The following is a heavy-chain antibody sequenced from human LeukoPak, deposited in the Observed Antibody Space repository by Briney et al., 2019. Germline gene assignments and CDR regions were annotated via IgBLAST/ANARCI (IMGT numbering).Heavy chain of an antibody. CDR3: ARARDTAYNPFDY. D-gene: IGHD1-1*01. CDR2: ITSTGSTK. CDR1: GFTFSKHE. J-gene: IGHJ4*02. Sequence: PGGSLRLSCVASGFTFSKHEMEWVRQAPGKGLEWVSYITSTGSTKYYADSVKGRFTISRDKAKNSLYLQMDSLRAEGMARDYCARARDTAYNPFDYGGQGTLVTVSS. V-gene: IGHV3-48*03.